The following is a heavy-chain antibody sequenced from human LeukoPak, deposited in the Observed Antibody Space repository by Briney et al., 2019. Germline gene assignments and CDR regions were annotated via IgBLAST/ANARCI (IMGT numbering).Heavy chain of an antibody. Sequence: GGSLRLSCTTSGYTFGDYGMSWVRQAPGKGLEWASYISGGSTTIYYADSVKGRFTISRDNAKNSLYLQMKSLRAEDTAIYYCASPRVGGWGQGTLVTVSS. CDR3: ASPRVGG. CDR1: GYTFGDYG. CDR2: ISGGSTTI. J-gene: IGHJ4*02. V-gene: IGHV3-48*04. D-gene: IGHD1-26*01.